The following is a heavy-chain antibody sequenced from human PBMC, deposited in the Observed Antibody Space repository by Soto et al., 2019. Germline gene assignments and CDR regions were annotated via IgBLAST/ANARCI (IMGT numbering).Heavy chain of an antibody. CDR2: INSDGSST. CDR3: ARRLYYYDSSGYSFDY. CDR1: GFTFSGSA. Sequence: GGSLRLSCAASGFTFSGSAMHWVRQAPGKGLVWVSRINSDGSSTSYADSVKGRFTISRDNAKNTLYLQMNSLRAEDTAVYYCARRLYYYDSSGYSFDYWGQGTLVTVSS. J-gene: IGHJ4*02. D-gene: IGHD3-22*01. V-gene: IGHV3-74*01.